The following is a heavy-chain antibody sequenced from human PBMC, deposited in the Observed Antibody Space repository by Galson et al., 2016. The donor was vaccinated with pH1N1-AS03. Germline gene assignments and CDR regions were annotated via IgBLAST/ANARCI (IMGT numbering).Heavy chain of an antibody. Sequence: LRLSCAASGFTFSSYAMNWVRQAPGKGLEWVSAISNSGGTTYYADSVKGRSTISRDNSKNTLYLQMNSLRAEDTAVYYCAKASAAAGTRTFDYWGQGTLVTVSS. CDR2: ISNSGGTT. CDR3: AKASAAAGTRTFDY. V-gene: IGHV3-23*01. CDR1: GFTFSSYA. D-gene: IGHD6-13*01. J-gene: IGHJ4*02.